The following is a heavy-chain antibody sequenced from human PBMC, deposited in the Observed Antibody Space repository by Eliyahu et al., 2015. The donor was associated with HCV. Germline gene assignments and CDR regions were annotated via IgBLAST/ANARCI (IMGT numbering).Heavy chain of an antibody. J-gene: IGHJ5*02. CDR3: AKDLYSSGWYNYFDP. CDR2: ISYDGTSN. D-gene: IGHD6-19*01. V-gene: IGHV3-30*18. Sequence: QVQLVESGGGVVQPGRSLRLSCAASGFSLTTNGMHWVRQAPGKGLEWVAXISYDGTSNYYADSVKGRFTISRDNSKNTLYLQMNSLRTEDTAFYYCAKDLYSSGWYNYFDPWGQGTLVTVSS. CDR1: GFSLTTNG.